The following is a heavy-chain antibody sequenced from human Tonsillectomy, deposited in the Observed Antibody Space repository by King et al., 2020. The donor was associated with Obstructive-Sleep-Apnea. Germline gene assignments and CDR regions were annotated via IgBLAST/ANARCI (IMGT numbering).Heavy chain of an antibody. V-gene: IGHV1-18*04. CDR3: AGDAGGTAMVKGLDS. D-gene: IGHD5-18*01. J-gene: IGHJ4*02. CDR2: ISGYNGDT. Sequence: VQLVESGAEVKKPGASVTVSCKASGYTFNSYGISWVRKAPGQGLEWMGWISGYNGDTNYAQKFQGRLTLTTDTSTTTASMELRSLRSEHTAGYYCAGDAGGTAMVKGLDSWGQGTLVTGAS. CDR1: GYTFNSYG.